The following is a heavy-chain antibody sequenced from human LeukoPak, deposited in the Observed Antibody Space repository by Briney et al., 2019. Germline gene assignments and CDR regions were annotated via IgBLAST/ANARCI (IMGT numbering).Heavy chain of an antibody. CDR3: ARDRAYMTTVTIGWFDP. CDR2: IYTSGST. Sequence: SETLSLTCTVSGGSISSYYWSWIRQPAGKGLEWIGRIYTSGSTNYNPSLKSRVTMSVDTSKNQFSLKLSSVTAADTVVYYCARDRAYMTTVTIGWFDPWGQGTLVTVSS. D-gene: IGHD4-17*01. CDR1: GGSISSYY. J-gene: IGHJ5*02. V-gene: IGHV4-4*07.